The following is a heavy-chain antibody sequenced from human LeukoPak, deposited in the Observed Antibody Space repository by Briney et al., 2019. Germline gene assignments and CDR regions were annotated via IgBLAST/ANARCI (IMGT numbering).Heavy chain of an antibody. CDR3: ARDPRMRWEFGEIISPCFDP. CDR2: IYIGNGNT. J-gene: IGHJ5*02. D-gene: IGHD3-10*01. CDR1: GYSFTNYG. V-gene: IGHV1-3*04. Sequence: ASVKVSCKASGYSFTNYGVHWVRQAPGHRLEWMGWIYIGNGNTKYSQNFQGRVTITRDTSASTAYMELSSLRSEDTAVYYCARDPRMRWEFGEIISPCFDPWGQGTLVTVSS.